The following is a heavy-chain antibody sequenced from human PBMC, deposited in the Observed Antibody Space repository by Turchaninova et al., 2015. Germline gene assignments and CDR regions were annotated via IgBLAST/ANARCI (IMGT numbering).Heavy chain of an antibody. CDR1: GGAISGSTYY. D-gene: IGHD4-17*01. CDR3: ARELKATVPYELAY. V-gene: IGHV4-39*07. Sequence: QLQLQESGPGLVKPSETMSLTCTVSGGAISGSTYYWGWRSQPPGKGLEWLGGFYYRGKAYYNPSLKGRVTISVDTPTTRFALKLSSETAADTAVYYCARELKATVPYELAYWGQGTLVTVSS. J-gene: IGHJ4*02. CDR2: FYYRGKA.